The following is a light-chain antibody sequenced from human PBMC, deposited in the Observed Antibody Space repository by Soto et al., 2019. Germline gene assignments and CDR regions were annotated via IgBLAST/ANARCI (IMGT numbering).Light chain of an antibody. J-gene: IGLJ1*01. CDR1: SSDVGAYNY. Sequence: QSALTQPASVSGSLGQSITISCSGTSSDVGAYNYVSWYQQYPGKAPKLMIYHVTDRPSGVSNRFSGSKSGNTASLTISGXXXXDEADYYCCSYTTSNTFVFGTGTKLTVL. V-gene: IGLV2-14*01. CDR2: HVT. CDR3: CSYTTSNTFV.